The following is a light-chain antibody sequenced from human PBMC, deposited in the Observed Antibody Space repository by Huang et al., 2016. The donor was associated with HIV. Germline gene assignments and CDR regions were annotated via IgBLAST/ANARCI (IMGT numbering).Light chain of an antibody. V-gene: IGKV3-15*01. CDR3: QQYYDWPRT. Sequence: EIVMTQSPATLPVSPGERVTLSGRASQSVSSNLAWYQQKPGQAPRLLMYGASTRAAGFPARFSGSGSGTEFTLTISSLQSEDFALYFCQQYYDWPRTFGQGTKVEIK. J-gene: IGKJ1*01. CDR1: QSVSSN. CDR2: GAS.